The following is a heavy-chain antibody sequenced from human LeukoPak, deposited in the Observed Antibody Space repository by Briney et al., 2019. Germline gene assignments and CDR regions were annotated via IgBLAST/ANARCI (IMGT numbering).Heavy chain of an antibody. J-gene: IGHJ3*02. CDR3: ARGSIGRIVEPKGAFDI. D-gene: IGHD1-26*01. CDR1: GGSISSYY. Sequence: PSETLSLTCTVSGGSISSYYWSWIRQPAGKGLEWIGRIYTSGSTNYNPSLKSRVTMSVDTSKNQFSLKLSSVTAADTAVYYCARGSIGRIVEPKGAFDIWGQGTMVTVSS. CDR2: IYTSGST. V-gene: IGHV4-4*07.